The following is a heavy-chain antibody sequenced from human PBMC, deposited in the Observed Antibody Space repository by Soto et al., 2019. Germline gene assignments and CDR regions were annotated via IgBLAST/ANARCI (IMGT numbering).Heavy chain of an antibody. CDR2: IWYDGSNK. J-gene: IGHJ3*02. CDR1: GFTFSSYG. V-gene: IGHV3-33*01. Sequence: GGSLRLSCAASGFTFSSYGMHWVRQAPGKGLEWVAVIWYDGSNKYYADSVKGRFTISRDNSKNTLYLQMNSLRAEDTAVYYCARDGTQQLVPHAFDIWGQGTMVTVSS. CDR3: ARDGTQQLVPHAFDI. D-gene: IGHD6-13*01.